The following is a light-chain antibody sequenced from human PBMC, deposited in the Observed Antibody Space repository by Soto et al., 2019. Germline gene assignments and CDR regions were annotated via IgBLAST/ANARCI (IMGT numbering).Light chain of an antibody. CDR1: QRISSY. V-gene: IGKV1-39*01. Sequence: DIEMTQSPSSLSSSVGDRVPIACRASQRISSYLNSYQQKPGKAPKLLIYAASSLQSGLPSRFSGSRSCTDVALTISSLQTEDFANYYCQQSYRTPRITVGQGTKVEI. CDR3: QQSYRTPRIT. CDR2: AAS. J-gene: IGKJ1*01.